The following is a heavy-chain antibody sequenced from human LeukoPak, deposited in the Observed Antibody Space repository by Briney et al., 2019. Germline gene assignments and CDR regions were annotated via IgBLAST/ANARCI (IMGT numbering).Heavy chain of an antibody. J-gene: IGHJ5*02. V-gene: IGHV4-4*07. CDR3: ARNMGYYSSTSCYNYFDP. Sequence: SETLSLTCSVSGASIDSFYWSWIRQSAGKGLEWIGRIYPSGSANYNPSLKSRVTMSVDMSKKQISLKLTSVTAADTALYHCARNMGYYSSTSCYNYFDPWGQGLLVTVSS. CDR1: GASIDSFY. CDR2: IYPSGSA. D-gene: IGHD2-2*01.